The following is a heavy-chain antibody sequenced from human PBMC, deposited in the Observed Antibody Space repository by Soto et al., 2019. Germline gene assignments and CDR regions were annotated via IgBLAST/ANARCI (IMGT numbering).Heavy chain of an antibody. CDR1: GFTFSSYA. D-gene: IGHD3-10*01. CDR3: TKDLRGYYYGSGSYHYGMDV. Sequence: QVQLVESGGGVVQPGRSRRLSCATSGFTFSSYALHWVLQAPGKGLEGVAVISYEGSNKKYADSVKGRVTMSRDNSNNTLYLQMNSLIAEDTAVYYCTKDLRGYYYGSGSYHYGMDVWGQGTTVTVSS. CDR2: ISYEGSNK. J-gene: IGHJ6*02. V-gene: IGHV3-30*18.